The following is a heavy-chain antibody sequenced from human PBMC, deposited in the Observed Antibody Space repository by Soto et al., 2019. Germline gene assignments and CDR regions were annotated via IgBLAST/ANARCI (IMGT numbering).Heavy chain of an antibody. CDR1: GGSISSGGYS. V-gene: IGHV4-30-2*01. CDR3: ASGPIGDYTDGFDY. D-gene: IGHD4-17*01. CDR2: IYHSGST. J-gene: IGHJ4*02. Sequence: QLQLQESGSGLVKPSQTLSLTCAVSGGSISSGGYSWSWIRQPPGKGLEWIGYIYHSGSTYYNPSLKSRVTISVDRSKHQFSLKLSSVTAASTAVYYCASGPIGDYTDGFDYWGQGTLVTVSS.